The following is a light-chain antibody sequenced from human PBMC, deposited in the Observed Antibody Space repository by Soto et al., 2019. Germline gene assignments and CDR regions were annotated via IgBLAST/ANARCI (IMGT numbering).Light chain of an antibody. V-gene: IGKV3-15*01. CDR3: QHYNDLPLT. CDR2: GAY. CDR1: QSVATN. J-gene: IGKJ1*01. Sequence: EKVMTQSPATLSVSPGERVTLSCRASQSVATNLAWYQQKPGQAPRLLISGAYIRATGIPDRFIGSGSGTXXXXTITSLQSEXXXVYYCQHYNDLPLTFGQGTKVEIK.